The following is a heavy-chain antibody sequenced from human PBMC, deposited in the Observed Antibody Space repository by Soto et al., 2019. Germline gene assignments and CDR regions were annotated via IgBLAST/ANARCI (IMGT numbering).Heavy chain of an antibody. J-gene: IGHJ4*02. CDR2: IYYSGST. V-gene: IGHV4-59*01. Sequence: SETLSLTCTVSGGSISSYYWSWIRQPPGKGLEWIGYIYYSGSTNYNPSLKSRVTISVDTSKNQFSLKLSSVTAADTAVYYCARGESPGDYVMGDYWGQGTLVTVSS. CDR1: GGSISSYY. CDR3: ARGESPGDYVMGDY. D-gene: IGHD4-17*01.